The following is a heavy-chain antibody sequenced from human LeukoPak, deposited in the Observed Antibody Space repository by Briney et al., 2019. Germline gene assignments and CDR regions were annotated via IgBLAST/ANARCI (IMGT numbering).Heavy chain of an antibody. CDR1: GGSISSGGYS. V-gene: IGHV4-30-2*01. CDR3: ARALVVPAAKHNYYYGMDV. CDR2: IYHSGST. D-gene: IGHD2-2*01. J-gene: IGHJ6*02. Sequence: SETLSLTCAVSGGSISSGGYSWSWIRQPPGKGLEWIGYIYHSGSTYYNPSLKSRVTISVDRSKNQFSLKLSSVTAADTAVYYCARALVVPAAKHNYYYGMDVWGQGTTVTVSS.